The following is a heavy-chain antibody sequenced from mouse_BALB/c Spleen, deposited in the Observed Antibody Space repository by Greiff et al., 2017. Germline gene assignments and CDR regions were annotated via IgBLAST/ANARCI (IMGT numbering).Heavy chain of an antibody. J-gene: IGHJ3*01. CDR2: IYPSDSYT. CDR1: GYTFTSYW. V-gene: IGHV1-69*02. CDR3: TRNYGSSYDWFAY. D-gene: IGHD1-1*01. Sequence: QVQLQQPGAELVRPGASVKLSCKASGYTFTSYWINWVKQRPGQGLEWIGNIYPSDSYTNYNQKFKDKATLTVDKSSSTAYMQLSSPTSEDSAVYYCTRNYGSSYDWFAYWGQGTLVTVSA.